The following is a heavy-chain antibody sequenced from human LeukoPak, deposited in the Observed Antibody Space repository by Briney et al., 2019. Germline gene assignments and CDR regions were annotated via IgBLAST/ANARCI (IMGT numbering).Heavy chain of an antibody. J-gene: IGHJ4*02. V-gene: IGHV4-34*01. CDR2: INHSGST. D-gene: IGHD3-22*01. CDR3: ARDGYSSAVSKFDY. Sequence: SETLSLTCAVYGGSFSGYYWSWIRQPPGKGLEWIGEINHSGSTNYNPSLKSRVTISVDTSKNQFSLKPSSVTAADTAVYYCARDGYSSAVSKFDYWGQGTLVTVSS. CDR1: GGSFSGYY.